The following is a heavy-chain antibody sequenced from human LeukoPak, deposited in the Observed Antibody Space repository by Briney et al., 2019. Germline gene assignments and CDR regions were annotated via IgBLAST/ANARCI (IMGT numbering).Heavy chain of an antibody. CDR3: ARGSSGYYYPTYYFDY. V-gene: IGHV4-30-4*07. Sequence: SQTLSLTCAVSGGSISSGGYSWSWIRQPPGKGLEWIGYIYYSGSTYYNPSLKSRVTISVDTSKNQFSLKLSSVTAADTAVYYCARGSSGYYYPTYYFDYWGQGTLVTVSS. CDR1: GGSISSGGYS. J-gene: IGHJ4*02. D-gene: IGHD3-22*01. CDR2: IYYSGST.